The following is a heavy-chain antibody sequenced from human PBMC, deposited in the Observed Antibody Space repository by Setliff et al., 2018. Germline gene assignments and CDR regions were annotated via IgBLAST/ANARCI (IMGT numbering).Heavy chain of an antibody. D-gene: IGHD6-19*01. CDR3: AREQWLDPPGYYYMDV. CDR1: GGSISSYY. V-gene: IGHV4-4*07. J-gene: IGHJ6*03. CDR2: IYIGGSA. Sequence: SETLSLTCTVSGGSISSYYCSWIRQPAGKGLEWIGHIYIGGSANYNPSLKSRVTMSIDTSKNQFSLKLNSVTAADMAVYYCAREQWLDPPGYYYMDVWGKGTTVTVSS.